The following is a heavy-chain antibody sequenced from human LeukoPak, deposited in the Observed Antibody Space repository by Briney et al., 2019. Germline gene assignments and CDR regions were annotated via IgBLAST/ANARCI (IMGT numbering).Heavy chain of an antibody. CDR2: IIANSYGT. CDR1: GFTFGTYT. CDR3: AKDREPDGLGNFDF. Sequence: GGSLRLSCAASGFTFGTYTMYWGRQAPGKGLEWVSVIIANSYGTYYADSVKGRFTISRDDSRSTLYLQMNNLRVEDTALYYCAKDREPDGLGNFDFWGQGTLVTVSS. V-gene: IGHV3-23*01. J-gene: IGHJ4*02. D-gene: IGHD1-14*01.